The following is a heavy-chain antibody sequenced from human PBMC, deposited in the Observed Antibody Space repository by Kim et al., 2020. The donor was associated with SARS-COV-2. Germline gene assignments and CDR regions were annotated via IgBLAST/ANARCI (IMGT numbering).Heavy chain of an antibody. CDR1: GGSISSGSYY. CDR3: ARGSTADDWRGVVHYYYYGMDV. CDR2: IYTSGST. V-gene: IGHV4-61*02. D-gene: IGHD3-9*01. Sequence: SETLSLTCTVSGGSISSGSYYWSWIRQPAGKGLEWIGRIYTSGSTNYNPSLKSRVTISVDTSKNQFSLKLSSVTAADTAVYYCARGSTADDWRGVVHYYYYGMDVWGQGTTVTVSS. J-gene: IGHJ6*02.